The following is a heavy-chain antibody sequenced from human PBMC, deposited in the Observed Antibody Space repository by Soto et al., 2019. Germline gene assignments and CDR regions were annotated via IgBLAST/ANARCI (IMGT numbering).Heavy chain of an antibody. CDR1: GFSLSTSGMC. V-gene: IGHV2-70*01. Sequence: SAPTLVHPTQTHKLTCTLSGFSLSTSGMCVSWIRQPPGHALEWLALIDWDDDKYYSTSLKTRLTISKDTSKNQVVLTMTNMDPVDTATYYCARIRRIVVVPAAPSYYYYGMDVWGQGTTVTVSS. CDR3: ARIRRIVVVPAAPSYYYYGMDV. J-gene: IGHJ6*02. CDR2: IDWDDDK. D-gene: IGHD2-2*01.